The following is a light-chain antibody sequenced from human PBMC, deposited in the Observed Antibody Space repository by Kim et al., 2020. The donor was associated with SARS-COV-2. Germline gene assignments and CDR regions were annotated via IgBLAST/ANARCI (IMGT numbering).Light chain of an antibody. CDR1: SLRNYF. J-gene: IGLJ3*02. V-gene: IGLV3-19*01. CDR3: YSRDSSGNHWM. CDR2: GKN. Sequence: SSELTQDPAVSVALGQTVRITCQGDSLRNYFASWYQQKPGQAPVLVMYGKNNRPSGIPDRFSGSSSGNTASLTISGAQAEDEGDYYCYSRDSSGNHWMFGGGTQLTVL.